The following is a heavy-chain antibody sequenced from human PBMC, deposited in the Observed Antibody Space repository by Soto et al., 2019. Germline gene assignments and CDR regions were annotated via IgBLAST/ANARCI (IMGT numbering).Heavy chain of an antibody. CDR1: GFTFSSYA. CDR3: AKIPSGYSYGYVNYTY. CDR2: ISGSGGST. D-gene: IGHD5-18*01. V-gene: IGHV3-23*01. Sequence: SLRLSCAASGFTFSSYAMSWVRQAPGKGLEWVSAISGSGGSTYYADSVKGRFTISRDNSKNTLYLQMNSLRAEDTAVYYCAKIPSGYSYGYVNYTYSCQGTLVSV. J-gene: IGHJ4*02.